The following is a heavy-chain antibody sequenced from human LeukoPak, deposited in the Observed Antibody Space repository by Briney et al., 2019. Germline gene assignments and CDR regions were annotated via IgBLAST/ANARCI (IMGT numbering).Heavy chain of an antibody. CDR3: ARDRKIDYGDPDAFDI. CDR2: ISTSGGTI. D-gene: IGHD4-17*01. Sequence: PGGSLRLSCAASGFTFSSYGMNWVRQAPEKGLEWVSYISTSGGTIYYADSVKGRFTISRDNAKNSLYLQMNSLRDEDTAVYYCARDRKIDYGDPDAFDIWGQGTMVTVSS. J-gene: IGHJ3*02. CDR1: GFTFSSYG. V-gene: IGHV3-48*02.